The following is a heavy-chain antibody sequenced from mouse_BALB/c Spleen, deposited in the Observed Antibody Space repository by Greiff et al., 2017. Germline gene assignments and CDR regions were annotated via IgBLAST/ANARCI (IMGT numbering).Heavy chain of an antibody. Sequence: EVKLVESGGGLVKPGGSLKLSCAASGFTFSSYTMSWVRQTPEKRLEWVAYISNGGGSTYYPDTVKGRFTISRDNAKNTLYLQMSSLKSEDTAMYYCARYGNYDAMDYWGQGTSVTVSS. CDR3: ARYGNYDAMDY. CDR1: GFTFSSYT. J-gene: IGHJ4*01. D-gene: IGHD2-10*02. CDR2: ISNGGGST. V-gene: IGHV5-12-2*01.